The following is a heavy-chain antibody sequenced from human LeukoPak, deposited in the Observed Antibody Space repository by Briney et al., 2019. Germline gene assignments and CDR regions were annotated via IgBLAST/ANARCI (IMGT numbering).Heavy chain of an antibody. CDR2: INHSGST. CDR1: GGSFSGYY. D-gene: IGHD6-25*01. CDR3: AGSAGTWFDP. Sequence: PSETLSLTCAVYGGSFSGYYWSWIRQPPGKGLEWIGEINHSGSTNHNPSLKSRVTISVDTSKNQFSLRLSSVTAADTAVYYCAGSAGTWFDPWGQGTLVTVSS. J-gene: IGHJ5*02. V-gene: IGHV4-34*01.